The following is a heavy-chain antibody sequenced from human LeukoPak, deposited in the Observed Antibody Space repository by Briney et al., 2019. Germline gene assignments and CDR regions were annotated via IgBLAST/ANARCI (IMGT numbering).Heavy chain of an antibody. J-gene: IGHJ3*02. V-gene: IGHV3-21*01. Sequence: GRSLRLSCAASGFTFSSYSMNWVRQAPGKGLEWVSSISSSSSYIYYADSVKGRFTISRDNAKNSLYLQMNSLRAEDTAVYYCARSEGHCSGGSCYTFDIWGQGTMVTVSS. CDR3: ARSEGHCSGGSCYTFDI. D-gene: IGHD2-15*01. CDR2: ISSSSSYI. CDR1: GFTFSSYS.